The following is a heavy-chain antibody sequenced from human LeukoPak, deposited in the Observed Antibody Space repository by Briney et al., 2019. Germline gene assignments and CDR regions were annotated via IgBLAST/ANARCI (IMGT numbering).Heavy chain of an antibody. CDR3: ARVPGSGSDYSIDY. CDR2: IYTSGST. CDR1: GGSISSGSYY. Sequence: SETLSLTCTVSGGSISSGSYYWSWIRQPAGKGLEWIGRIYTSGSTNYNPSLKSRVTISVDTSKNQFSLKLSSVTAADTAVYYCARVPGSGSDYSIDYWGQGTLVTVSS. V-gene: IGHV4-61*02. J-gene: IGHJ4*02. D-gene: IGHD3-10*01.